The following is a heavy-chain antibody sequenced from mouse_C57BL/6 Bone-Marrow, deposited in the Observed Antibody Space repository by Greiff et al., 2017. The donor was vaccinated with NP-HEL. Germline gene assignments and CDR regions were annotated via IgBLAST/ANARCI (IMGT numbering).Heavy chain of an antibody. J-gene: IGHJ2*01. CDR1: GFSLSTFGMG. Sequence: QVTLKESGPGILQPSQTLSLTCSFSGFSLSTFGMGVGWIRQPSGKGLEWLAHIWWDDDKYYNPALKSRLTISKDTSKNQVFLKIANVDTADTATYYCARIEGYDGYYLYYFDYWGQGTTLTVSS. CDR2: IWWDDDK. D-gene: IGHD2-3*01. CDR3: ARIEGYDGYYLYYFDY. V-gene: IGHV8-8*01.